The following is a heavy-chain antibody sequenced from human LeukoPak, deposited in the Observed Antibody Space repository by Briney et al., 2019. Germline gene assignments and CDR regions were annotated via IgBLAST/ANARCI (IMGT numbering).Heavy chain of an antibody. CDR2: IYSSGTT. V-gene: IGHV4-4*07. Sequence: SETLSLTCTVSGGXISNYYCSWIRQPAGKGLEWIGRIYSSGTTIYNPSLKSRVTMSVGTSKNQFSLNLTSVTAADTAVYFCARPGIAATGAFDCWGQGTLVTVSS. CDR1: GGXISNYY. D-gene: IGHD6-13*01. CDR3: ARPGIAATGAFDC. J-gene: IGHJ4*02.